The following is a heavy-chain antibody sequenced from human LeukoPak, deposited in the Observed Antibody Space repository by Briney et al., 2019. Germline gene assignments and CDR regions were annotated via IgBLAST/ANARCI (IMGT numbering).Heavy chain of an antibody. D-gene: IGHD6-13*01. J-gene: IGHJ4*02. Sequence: PGGSLRLSCAASGFTFSSYEMNWFRQAPGKGLEWVSYISSSGSTIYYADSVKGRFTISRDNAKNSLYLQMNSLRAEDTAVYYCARRGSSWYFYFDYWGQGTLVTVSS. V-gene: IGHV3-48*03. CDR1: GFTFSSYE. CDR3: ARRGSSWYFYFDY. CDR2: ISSSGSTI.